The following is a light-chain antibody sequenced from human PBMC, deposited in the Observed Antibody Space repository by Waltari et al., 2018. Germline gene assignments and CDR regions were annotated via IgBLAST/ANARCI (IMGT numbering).Light chain of an antibody. Sequence: QSVLTQPPSMSGAPGQRVTTSCTGSSSNIRDGHDVHWYQVFPGTAPKLLTYGNNNRPSGVPDRFSGSKSDTSASLAIGGLQAEDEADYYCQSFDIRLSGGVVFGGGTKVTVL. CDR3: QSFDIRLSGGVV. CDR1: SSNIRDGHD. V-gene: IGLV1-40*01. CDR2: GNN. J-gene: IGLJ3*02.